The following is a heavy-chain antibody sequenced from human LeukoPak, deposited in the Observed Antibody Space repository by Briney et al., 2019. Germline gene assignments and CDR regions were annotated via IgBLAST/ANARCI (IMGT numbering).Heavy chain of an antibody. Sequence: GGSLRLSCAGSGFTFNNYGMHWVRQAPGKGLEWVAFIRHDGSERFHADSVKGRFTISRDDSRNTLFLQMNSLRTEDTAVYYCAARRLTVTTEIDYWGQGTLVTVSS. CDR3: AARRLTVTTEIDY. CDR1: GFTFNNYG. J-gene: IGHJ4*02. CDR2: IRHDGSER. D-gene: IGHD4-17*01. V-gene: IGHV3-30*02.